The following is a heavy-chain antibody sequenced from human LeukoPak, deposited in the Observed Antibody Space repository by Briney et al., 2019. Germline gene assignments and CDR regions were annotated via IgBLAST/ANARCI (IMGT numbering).Heavy chain of an antibody. J-gene: IGHJ1*01. CDR3: ASPRVNDFWSGYAIAEYFQH. V-gene: IGHV4-39*01. CDR1: GGSISSSSYY. D-gene: IGHD3-3*01. Sequence: SETLSLTCTVSGGSISSSSYYWGWIRQPPGKGLEWIGSIYYSGSTYYNPSLKSRVTISVDTSKNQFSLKLSSVTAADTAVYCCASPRVNDFWSGYAIAEYFQHWGQGTLVTVSS. CDR2: IYYSGST.